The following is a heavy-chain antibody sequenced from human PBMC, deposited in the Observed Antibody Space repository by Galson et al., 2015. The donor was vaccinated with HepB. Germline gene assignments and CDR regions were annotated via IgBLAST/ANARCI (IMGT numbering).Heavy chain of an antibody. CDR1: GFTFDDYA. CDR2: ISWNSGSI. J-gene: IGHJ4*02. V-gene: IGHV3-9*01. CDR3: VGGWMATITKGGRFDY. D-gene: IGHD5-24*01. Sequence: SLRLSCAASGFTFDDYAMHWVRQAPGKGLEWVSGISWNSGSIGYADSVKGRFTISRDNAKNSLYLQMNSLRAEDTALYYCVGGWMATITKGGRFDYWGQGTLVTVSS.